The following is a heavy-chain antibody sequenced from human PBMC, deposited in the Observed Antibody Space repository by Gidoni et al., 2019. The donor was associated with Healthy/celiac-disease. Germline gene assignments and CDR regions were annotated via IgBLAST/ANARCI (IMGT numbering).Heavy chain of an antibody. V-gene: IGHV3-9*01. CDR3: AKDRTGSTSRGFDY. CDR2: ISWNSGSI. CDR1: GFTFDDYA. J-gene: IGHJ4*02. Sequence: VQLVVSGGGLVQPGRFLRLSRAGCGFTFDDYAMHWVRQAPGKGLEWVSGISWNSGSIGYADSVKGRFTISRDNAKNSLYLQMNSLRAEDTALYYCAKDRTGSTSRGFDYWGQGTLVTVSS. D-gene: IGHD2-2*01.